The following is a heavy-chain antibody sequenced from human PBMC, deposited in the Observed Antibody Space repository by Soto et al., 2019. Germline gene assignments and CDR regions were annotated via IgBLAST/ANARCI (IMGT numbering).Heavy chain of an antibody. CDR3: ARSSEYCSGGSCYVPYGMDV. V-gene: IGHV1-18*01. CDR1: GYTFTSYG. D-gene: IGHD2-15*01. CDR2: ISAYNGNT. Sequence: ASVKVSCKASGYTFTSYGISWVRQAPGQGLEWMGWISAYNGNTNYAQKLRGRVTMTTDTSTSTAYMELRSLRSDDTAVYYCARSSEYCSGGSCYVPYGMDVWGQGTTVTVSS. J-gene: IGHJ6*02.